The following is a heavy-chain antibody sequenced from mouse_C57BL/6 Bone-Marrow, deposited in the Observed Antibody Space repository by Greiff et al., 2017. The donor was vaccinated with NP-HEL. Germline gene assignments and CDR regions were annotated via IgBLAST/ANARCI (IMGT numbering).Heavy chain of an antibody. V-gene: IGHV1-15*01. J-gene: IGHJ2*01. D-gene: IGHD2-4*01. CDR1: GYTFTDYE. CDR3: TRGDYDVHFDY. CDR2: IDPETGGT. Sequence: VQLQQSGAELVRPGASVTLSCKASGYTFTDYEMHWVKQTPVHGLEWIGAIDPETGGTAYNQKFKGKAILTADKSSSTAYMELRSLTSEDSAVYYCTRGDYDVHFDYWGQGTTLTVSS.